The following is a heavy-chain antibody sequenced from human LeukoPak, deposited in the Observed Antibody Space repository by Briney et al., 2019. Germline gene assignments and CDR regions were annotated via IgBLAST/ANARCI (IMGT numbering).Heavy chain of an antibody. Sequence: PSETLSLTCTVSGGSVSGASVGRGAHFWNWIRQAPGKGLEWIGYIYQSGSTYFNPSLKSRVSISIDTSKNQFSLKLSSVTAADMAVYYCARHGIAAAGTGGWFDPWGQGTLVTVSS. V-gene: IGHV4-30-2*01. CDR1: GASVGRGAHF. CDR2: IYQSGST. J-gene: IGHJ5*02. D-gene: IGHD6-13*01. CDR3: ARHGIAAAGTGGWFDP.